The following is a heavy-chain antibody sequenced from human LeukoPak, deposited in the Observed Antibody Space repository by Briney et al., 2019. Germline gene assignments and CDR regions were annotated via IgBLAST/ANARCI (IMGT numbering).Heavy chain of an antibody. Sequence: VASVKVSCKASGYTFTSYGISWVRQAPGQGLEWMGWISAYNGNTNYAQKLQGRVTMTTDTSTSTAYMELRSLRSDDTAVYYCARVPYCGGDCYYGTGYYFDYWGQGTLVTVSS. D-gene: IGHD2-21*02. J-gene: IGHJ4*02. CDR3: ARVPYCGGDCYYGTGYYFDY. CDR1: GYTFTSYG. V-gene: IGHV1-18*01. CDR2: ISAYNGNT.